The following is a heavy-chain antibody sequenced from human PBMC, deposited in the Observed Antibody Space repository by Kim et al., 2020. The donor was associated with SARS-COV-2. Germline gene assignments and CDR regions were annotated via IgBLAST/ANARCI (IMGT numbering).Heavy chain of an antibody. D-gene: IGHD2-21*02. CDR2: ISYDGSNK. J-gene: IGHJ4*02. V-gene: IGHV3-30*04. CDR1: GFTFSSYA. Sequence: GGSLRLSCAASGFTFSSYAMHWVRQAPGKGLEWVAVISYDGSNKYYADSVKGRFTISRDNSKNTLYLQMNSLRAEDTAVYYCARDGSQAYCGGDCYSTLDYWGQGTLVTVSS. CDR3: ARDGSQAYCGGDCYSTLDY.